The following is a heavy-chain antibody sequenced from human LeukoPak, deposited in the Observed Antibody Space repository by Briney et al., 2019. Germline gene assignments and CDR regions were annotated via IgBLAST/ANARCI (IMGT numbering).Heavy chain of an antibody. CDR1: AFIFSGHW. V-gene: IGHV3-7*01. CDR3: ARVGSSGWYGVGGEFDY. Sequence: PGGSLRLSCEASAFIFSGHWLNWVRQTPGKGLEWVASIKEDGSERQYVDSVRGRFTISRDNSKNTLYLQMNSLRAEDTAVYYCARVGSSGWYGVGGEFDYWGQGTLVTVSS. CDR2: IKEDGSER. D-gene: IGHD6-19*01. J-gene: IGHJ4*02.